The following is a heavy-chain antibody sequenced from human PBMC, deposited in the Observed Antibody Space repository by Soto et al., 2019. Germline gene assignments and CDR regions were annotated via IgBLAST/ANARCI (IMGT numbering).Heavy chain of an antibody. D-gene: IGHD2-2*01. CDR1: GDTFSSYA. CDR2: IIPIFGTA. CDR3: ARGVVPAVNEEYYFDY. J-gene: IGHJ4*02. Sequence: QVQLVQSGAEVKKPGSSVKVSCKASGDTFSSYAISWVRQAPGQGLEWMGGIIPIFGTANYAQKFQGRVTITADESTSTAYMDLSSLRSEDTAVYYCARGVVPAVNEEYYFDYWGQGTLVTVSS. V-gene: IGHV1-69*01.